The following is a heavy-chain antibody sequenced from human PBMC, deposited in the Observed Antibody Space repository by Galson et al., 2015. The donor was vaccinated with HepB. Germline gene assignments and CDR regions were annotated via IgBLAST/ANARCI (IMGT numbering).Heavy chain of an antibody. J-gene: IGHJ4*02. D-gene: IGHD3-10*01. CDR2: ISYDGSNK. CDR3: ARDRRVTMVRGVLDY. Sequence: SLRLSCAASGFTFSSYGMHWVRQAPGKGLEWVAVISYDGSNKYYADSVKGRFTISRDNAKNSLYLQMNSLRDEDTAVYYCARDRRVTMVRGVLDYWGQGTLVTVSS. V-gene: IGHV3-30*03. CDR1: GFTFSSYG.